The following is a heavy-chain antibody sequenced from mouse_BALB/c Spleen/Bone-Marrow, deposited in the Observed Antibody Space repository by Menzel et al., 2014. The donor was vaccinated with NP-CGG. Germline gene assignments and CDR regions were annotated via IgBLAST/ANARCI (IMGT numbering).Heavy chain of an antibody. Sequence: EVKVVESGGGLVQPGGSLKLSCAASGFDFSRYWMSWVRQAPGKGLEWIGEINPDSSTINHTPSLKDKFIISRDNAKNTLYLQMSKVGSEDTALYYCTRQDYYGYGAYWGQGTLVTVSA. CDR1: GFDFSRYW. D-gene: IGHD1-2*01. CDR3: TRQDYYGYGAY. CDR2: INPDSSTI. J-gene: IGHJ3*01. V-gene: IGHV4-1*02.